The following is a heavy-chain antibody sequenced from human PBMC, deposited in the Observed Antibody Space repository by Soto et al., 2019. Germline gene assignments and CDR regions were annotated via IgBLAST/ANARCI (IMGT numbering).Heavy chain of an antibody. D-gene: IGHD3-10*01. J-gene: IGHJ6*02. V-gene: IGHV3-48*02. CDR2: ISSSSSTI. Sequence: PGGSLRLSCAASGFTFSSYSMNWVRQAPGKGLEWVSYISSSSSTIYYADTVKGRFTISRDNAKNSLYLQMNSLRDEDTVVYYCAREGPYGSWSYYFSDYYYYGMDVWGQGTTVTVSS. CDR1: GFTFSSYS. CDR3: AREGPYGSWSYYFSDYYYYGMDV.